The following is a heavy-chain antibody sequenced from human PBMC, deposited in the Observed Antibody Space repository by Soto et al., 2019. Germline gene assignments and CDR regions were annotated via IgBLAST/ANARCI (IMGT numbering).Heavy chain of an antibody. Sequence: SGPTLVKPTQTLTLTCTFSGFSLSTRGVGVGWTRQPPGKALEWLALIYWDDDQRYRPSLKNRLTITKDTSKNQVVLTMTNMDPVDTATYYCARRRNSNYGFDYWGQGTLVTVSS. D-gene: IGHD4-4*01. CDR1: GFSLSTRGVG. J-gene: IGHJ4*02. V-gene: IGHV2-5*02. CDR2: IYWDDDQ. CDR3: ARRRNSNYGFDY.